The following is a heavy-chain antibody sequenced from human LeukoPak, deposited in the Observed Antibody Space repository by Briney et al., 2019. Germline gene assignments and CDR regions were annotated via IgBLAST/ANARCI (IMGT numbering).Heavy chain of an antibody. CDR1: GGTFSGYA. Sequence: SVKVSCKASGGTFSGYAISWVRQAPGQGLEWMGGIIPIFGTANYAQKFQGRVTITTDESTSTAYMELSSLRSEDTAVYYCARGVRYFDWAPLGYWGQGTLVTVSS. CDR2: IIPIFGTA. V-gene: IGHV1-69*05. J-gene: IGHJ4*02. CDR3: ARGVRYFDWAPLGY. D-gene: IGHD3-9*01.